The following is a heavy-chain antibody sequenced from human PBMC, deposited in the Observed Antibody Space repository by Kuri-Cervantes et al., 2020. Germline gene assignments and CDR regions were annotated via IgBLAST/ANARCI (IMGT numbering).Heavy chain of an antibody. CDR3: ARVHSSGYYYTYYYGMDV. CDR1: GYTFTSYG. D-gene: IGHD3-22*01. CDR2: ISAYNGNT. V-gene: IGHV1-18*01. Sequence: GGSLRLSCKASGYTFTSYGISWVRQAPGQGLEWMGWISAYNGNTNYAQKLQGRVTMTTDTSTSTAYMELRSLRFDDTAVYYCARVHSSGYYYTYYYGMDVWGQGTTVTVSS. J-gene: IGHJ6*02.